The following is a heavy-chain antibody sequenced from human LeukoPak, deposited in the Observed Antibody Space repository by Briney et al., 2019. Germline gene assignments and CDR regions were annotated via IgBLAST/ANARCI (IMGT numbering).Heavy chain of an antibody. CDR2: VYYTGDT. D-gene: IGHD3-9*01. Sequence: SETLSLTCTVSGGSIGIYYWNWIRQPPGKSLEWIGSVYYTGDTHYNPSLKSRVTISVDTSKNHFSLKLSSVTAADTAVYYCARDPIRERDDYWGQGTLVTVSS. J-gene: IGHJ4*02. CDR1: GGSIGIYY. CDR3: ARDPIRERDDY. V-gene: IGHV4-59*12.